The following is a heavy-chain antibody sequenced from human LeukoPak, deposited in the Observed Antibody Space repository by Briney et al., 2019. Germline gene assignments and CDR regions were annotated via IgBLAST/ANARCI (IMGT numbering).Heavy chain of an antibody. V-gene: IGHV3-15*04. J-gene: IGHJ4*02. D-gene: IGHD1-26*01. CDR2: IAVRSDGGTT. CDR3: ASLVGFSLYY. CDR1: GFTFSYAW. Sequence: GGSLRLSCAASGFTFSYAWMTWVRQGPGKGLEWVGHIAVRSDGGTTDYAAPVKGRFTISRDDSKGTLYLQMDSPQTEDTALYYCASLVGFSLYYWGQGTLVTVSS.